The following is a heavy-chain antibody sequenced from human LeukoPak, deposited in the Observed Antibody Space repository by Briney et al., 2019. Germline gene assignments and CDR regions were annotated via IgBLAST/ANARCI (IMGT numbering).Heavy chain of an antibody. CDR1: GGSISSYY. CDR2: IYYSGST. CDR3: ARDLRGSLSY. D-gene: IGHD2/OR15-2a*01. V-gene: IGHV4-59*12. Sequence: TSETLSLTCTVSGGSISSYYWSWIRQPPGKGLEWIGYIYYSGSTNYNPSLKSRVTISVDTSKNQFSLKLSSVTAADTAIYYCARDLRGSLSYWGQGTLVTVSS. J-gene: IGHJ4*02.